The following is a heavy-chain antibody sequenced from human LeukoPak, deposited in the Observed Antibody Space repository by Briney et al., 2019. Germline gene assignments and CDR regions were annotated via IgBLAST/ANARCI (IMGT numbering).Heavy chain of an antibody. J-gene: IGHJ6*02. CDR2: ISWNSGSI. Sequence: GRSLRLSCAASGFTFDDYAMHWVRQAPGKGLEWVSGISWNSGSIGYADSVKGRFTISRDNAKNSLHLQMNSLRAEDTALYYCAKDRVRPLAGCMDVWGQGTTVTVSS. CDR1: GFTFDDYA. D-gene: IGHD6-19*01. CDR3: AKDRVRPLAGCMDV. V-gene: IGHV3-9*01.